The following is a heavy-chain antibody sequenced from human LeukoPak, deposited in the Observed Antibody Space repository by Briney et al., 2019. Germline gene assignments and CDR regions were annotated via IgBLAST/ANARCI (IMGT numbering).Heavy chain of an antibody. CDR3: ARGRSQLWSDDAFDI. CDR2: ISGSGGST. CDR1: GFTFSSYA. J-gene: IGHJ3*02. D-gene: IGHD5-18*01. Sequence: RGSLRLSCAASGFTFSSYAMSWVRQAPGKGLEWVSAISGSGGSTYYADSVKGRFTISRDNSKNTLYLQMNSLRAEDTAVYYCARGRSQLWSDDAFDIWGQGTMVTVSS. V-gene: IGHV3-23*01.